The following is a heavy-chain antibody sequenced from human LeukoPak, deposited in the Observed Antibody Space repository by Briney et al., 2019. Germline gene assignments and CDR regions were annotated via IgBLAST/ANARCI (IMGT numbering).Heavy chain of an antibody. D-gene: IGHD5-24*01. CDR2: ISSGGESP. V-gene: IGHV3-23*01. Sequence: GGSLRLSCAASGFILSRYAMSWVRQAPGKGLEWVCGISSGGESPYYADSVRGRFTISRDNSKNTLYLEINSLRAEDTAVYSCAKKSRDGYNPFDYLGQGTLVTVSS. J-gene: IGHJ4*02. CDR3: AKKSRDGYNPFDY. CDR1: GFILSRYA.